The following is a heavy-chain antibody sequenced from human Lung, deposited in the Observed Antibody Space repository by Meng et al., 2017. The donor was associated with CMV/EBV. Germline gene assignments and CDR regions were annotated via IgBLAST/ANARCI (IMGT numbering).Heavy chain of an antibody. CDR1: GFTFSRYW. D-gene: IGHD1-26*01. V-gene: IGHV3-7*01. CDR2: IKQDGSEK. J-gene: IGHJ4*02. Sequence: GESLKISCAASGFTFSRYWMSWVRQAPGKGLEWVDNIKQDGSEKYYVDSVKGRFTISRDNAKNSLYLQMNSLRAEDTGVYYCARDFGIVGATSIVGYWGQGTLVTVSS. CDR3: ARDFGIVGATSIVGY.